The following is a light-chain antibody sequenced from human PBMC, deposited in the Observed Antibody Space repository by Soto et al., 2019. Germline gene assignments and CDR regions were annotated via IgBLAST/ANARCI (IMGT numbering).Light chain of an antibody. V-gene: IGLV2-11*01. J-gene: IGLJ1*01. CDR3: CSYAGSYTYV. Sequence: QSVLTQPRSVSGSPGQSVTISCTGTSSDVGYYNYVSWFQQHPGKAPQLMIYDVSKRPSGVPDRFSGSKSGNMASLTISGLQAEDEADYYCCSYAGSYTYVFGPGTKVTVL. CDR1: SSDVGYYNY. CDR2: DVS.